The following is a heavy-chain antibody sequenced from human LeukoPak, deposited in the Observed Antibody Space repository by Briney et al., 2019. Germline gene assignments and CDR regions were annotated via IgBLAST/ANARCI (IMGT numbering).Heavy chain of an antibody. CDR1: GFPFSPDW. CDR2: IKKSGSET. V-gene: IGHV3-7*01. CDR3: ASLDTAAIRTGGY. D-gene: IGHD5-18*01. Sequence: GGSLTLSCAASGFPFSPDWVSWVRQAPGKGLEWVAMIKKSGSETHYVDSVKGRFTISRDSARNSLYLQMSSLKADDTAVYYCASLDTAAIRTGGYWGQGTLVTVSS. J-gene: IGHJ4*02.